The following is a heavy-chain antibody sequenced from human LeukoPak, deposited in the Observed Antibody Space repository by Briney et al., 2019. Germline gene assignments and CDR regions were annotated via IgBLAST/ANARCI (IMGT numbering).Heavy chain of an antibody. Sequence: GGSLRLSCAASGFTFSSYAMHWVRQAPGKGLEWVAVISYDGSNKYYADSVKGRFSLSRDNSKNTLSLQMNSLRAEDTAVYCCARDPDYYGSSGSFDYWGQGTLVTVSS. D-gene: IGHD3-22*01. CDR3: ARDPDYYGSSGSFDY. CDR2: ISYDGSNK. CDR1: GFTFSSYA. J-gene: IGHJ4*02. V-gene: IGHV3-30-3*01.